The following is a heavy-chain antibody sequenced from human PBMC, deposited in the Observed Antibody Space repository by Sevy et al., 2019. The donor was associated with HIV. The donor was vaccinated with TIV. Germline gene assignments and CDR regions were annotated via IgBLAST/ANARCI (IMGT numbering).Heavy chain of an antibody. Sequence: GGSLRLSCAASGFTFSSYAMSWVRQAPGKGLEWVSAISGSGGSTYYADSVKGRFTISRDNSKNTLYLQMNSLRAEDTAVYYCVKDRGSLLWAYYFDYWGQGTLVTVSS. CDR3: VKDRGSLLWAYYFDY. CDR1: GFTFSSYA. CDR2: ISGSGGST. J-gene: IGHJ4*02. D-gene: IGHD3-10*01. V-gene: IGHV3-23*01.